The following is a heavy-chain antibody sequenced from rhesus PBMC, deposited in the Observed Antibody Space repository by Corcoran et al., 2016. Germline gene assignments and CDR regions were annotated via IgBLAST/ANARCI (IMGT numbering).Heavy chain of an antibody. CDR2: IYGSSGST. D-gene: IGHD6-25*01. CDR3: ARDESLSGSSHY. J-gene: IGHJ4*01. CDR1: GGSISSSNW. V-gene: IGHV4-93*01. Sequence: QVQLQESGPAVVKPSETLSLTCAVSGGSISSSNWWSWIRQSPGKGLEWIGGIYGSSGSTEYNPSLKSRVTISIDPSKNQFSLQLSSVTAADTAVYYCARDESLSGSSHYWGQGVLVTVSS.